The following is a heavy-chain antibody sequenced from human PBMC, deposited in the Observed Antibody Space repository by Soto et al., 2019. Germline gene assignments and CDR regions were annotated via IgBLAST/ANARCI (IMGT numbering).Heavy chain of an antibody. V-gene: IGHV4-39*01. CDR1: GGSMSSSSYY. Sequence: PSETLSLTCTVSGGSMSSSSYYWGWIRQPPGKGLEWIGSIYYSGSTYYNPSLKSRVTISVDTSKNQFSLKLSSVTAADTAVHYCASVRRTSTKYYYYYYGMDVWGQGTTVTVSS. D-gene: IGHD2-2*01. CDR3: ASVRRTSTKYYYYYYGMDV. CDR2: IYYSGST. J-gene: IGHJ6*02.